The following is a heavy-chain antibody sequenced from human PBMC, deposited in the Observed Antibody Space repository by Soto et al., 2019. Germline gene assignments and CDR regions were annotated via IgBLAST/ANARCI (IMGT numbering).Heavy chain of an antibody. CDR2: ILHDGNNK. Sequence: QVQLVESGGGVVQPGRSLRLSCAASGFTFSNYIMHWVRQAPGKGLEWVAIILHDGNNKYYADSVKGRFTISSDNSEDTLYLQMNSLRTEDTAIYYCARDDEGGSYCDLGYWGQGTLVTVSS. V-gene: IGHV3-30-3*01. CDR1: GFTFSNYI. CDR3: ARDDEGGSYCDLGY. J-gene: IGHJ4*02. D-gene: IGHD3-10*01.